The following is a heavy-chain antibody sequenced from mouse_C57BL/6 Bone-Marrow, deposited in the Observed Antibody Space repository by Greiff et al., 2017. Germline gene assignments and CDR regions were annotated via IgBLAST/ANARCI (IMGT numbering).Heavy chain of an antibody. D-gene: IGHD2-3*01. CDR1: GYTFTSYW. J-gene: IGHJ1*03. CDR3: ARSLDGYWYFDV. Sequence: VQLQQPGAELVMPGASVKLSCKASGYTFTSYWMHWVKQRPGQGLEWIGEIDPSDSYTNYNQKFKGKSTLTVDKSSSTAYMQLSSLTSEDSAVYYCARSLDGYWYFDVWGTGTTVTVSS. CDR2: IDPSDSYT. V-gene: IGHV1-69*01.